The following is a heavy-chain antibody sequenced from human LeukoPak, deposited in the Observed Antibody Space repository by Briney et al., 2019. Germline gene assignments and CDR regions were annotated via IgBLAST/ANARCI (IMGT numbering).Heavy chain of an antibody. D-gene: IGHD2-2*01. V-gene: IGHV4-59*01. J-gene: IGHJ4*02. CDR3: ARAYGGCSSTSCYSDPYYFDY. Sequence: PSETLSLTCTVSGGSISSYYWSWIRQPPGKGLEWIGYIYYSGSTNYNPSLKSRVTISVDTSKNQFSLKLSSVTAADTAVYYCARAYGGCSSTSCYSDPYYFDYWGQGTLVTVSS. CDR2: IYYSGST. CDR1: GGSISSYY.